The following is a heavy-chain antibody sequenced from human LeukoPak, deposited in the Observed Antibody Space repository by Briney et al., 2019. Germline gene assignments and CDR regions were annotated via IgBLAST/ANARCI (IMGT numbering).Heavy chain of an antibody. D-gene: IGHD2-2*03. CDR3: ARDGS. J-gene: IGHJ5*02. CDR1: GLTVSIKY. CDR2: IYSGGSR. V-gene: IGHV3-53*01. Sequence: GGSVTPFRPLAGLTVSIKYMSWVRQAPGKGLEWVSVIYSGGSRYYADSVKGRFTIPRDNSKNTLYLQMNSLRAEDSAVYYCARDGSWGQGTLVTVSS.